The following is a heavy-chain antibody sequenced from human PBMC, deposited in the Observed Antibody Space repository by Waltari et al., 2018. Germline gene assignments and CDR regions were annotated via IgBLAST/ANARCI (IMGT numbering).Heavy chain of an antibody. V-gene: IGHV3-33*01. CDR1: GFPFTTHA. CDR2: IWADGSHT. Sequence: QVQLVESGGGVVQPGRSLRLSCAALGFPFTTHAMHWVRQAPGKGLEWVAMIWADGSHTHYVESVKGRFTISRDNSKSMVYLQMNSLRDEDSAVYYCARDPPGSGWSFDCWGQGTLVTVSS. CDR3: ARDPPGSGWSFDC. D-gene: IGHD6-19*01. J-gene: IGHJ4*02.